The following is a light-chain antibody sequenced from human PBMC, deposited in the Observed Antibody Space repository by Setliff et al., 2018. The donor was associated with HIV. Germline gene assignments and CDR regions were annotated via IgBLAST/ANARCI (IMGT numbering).Light chain of an antibody. J-gene: IGLJ2*01. CDR3: SSYTSSSTVV. CDR1: SSDIGVYKY. V-gene: IGLV2-14*03. Sequence: QSALTQPASVSGSPGQSITISCTGTSSDIGVYKYVSWYQQHPGKAPKLIIYDVTNRPSGVSNRFSGSKSGNTASLTISGLQAEDEADYYCSSYTSSSTVVFGGGTK. CDR2: DVT.